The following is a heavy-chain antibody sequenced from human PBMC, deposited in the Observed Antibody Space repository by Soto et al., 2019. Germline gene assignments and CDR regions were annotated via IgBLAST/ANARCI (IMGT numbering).Heavy chain of an antibody. Sequence: QVQLQESGPGLVKPSWTLSLTCAVSGGSISSTDWWSWVRQPPGKGLEWTGEIYHGGSTNYNPSLKSRVTISVDSSKNQFSLKLTSVTAADTAVYYCASSKSGGSYYFDYWGQGTLVTVSS. CDR1: GGSISSTDW. J-gene: IGHJ4*02. CDR3: ASSKSGGSYYFDY. D-gene: IGHD1-26*01. CDR2: IYHGGST. V-gene: IGHV4-4*02.